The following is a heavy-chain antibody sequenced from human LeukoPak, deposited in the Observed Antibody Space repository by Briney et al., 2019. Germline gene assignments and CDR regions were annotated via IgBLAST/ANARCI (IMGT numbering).Heavy chain of an antibody. J-gene: IGHJ6*03. CDR2: MSGSGGST. Sequence: PEGSLRLSCAASGFTFSSYAMSWVRQAPGKGLGWVSAMSGSGGSTYYADSVKGRFTISRDNSKNTLYLQMNSLRAEDTAVYYCAKALATAYYYYYMDVWGKGTTVTVSS. CDR3: AKALATAYYYYYMDV. CDR1: GFTFSSYA. V-gene: IGHV3-23*01. D-gene: IGHD1-26*01.